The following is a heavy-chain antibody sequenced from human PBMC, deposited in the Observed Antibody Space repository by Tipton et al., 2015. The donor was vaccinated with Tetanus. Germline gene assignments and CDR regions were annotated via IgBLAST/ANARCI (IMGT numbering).Heavy chain of an antibody. D-gene: IGHD3-16*01. J-gene: IGHJ3*01. CDR2: IYYTGNT. Sequence: GLVKPSETLSLTCTVSGGSISSYYWSWIRQPAGKGLEWIGYIYYTGNTNYNPSLKSRVTISVDTSKSQFSLKLTSVTAADTAVYYWAGPTLAHDAFASWGQGTMVTVS. V-gene: IGHV4-59*01. CDR1: GGSISSYY. CDR3: AGPTLAHDAFAS.